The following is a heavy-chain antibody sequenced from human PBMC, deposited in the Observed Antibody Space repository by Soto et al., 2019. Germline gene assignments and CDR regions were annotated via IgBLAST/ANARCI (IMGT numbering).Heavy chain of an antibody. CDR1: GFTFSSYW. Sequence: EVQLVESGGGLVQPGGSLRLSCAASGFTFSSYWMHWVRQAPGKGLVWVSRMNSDGSSTSYADSVKGRVTISRDNAKNMLYLQMNSLRAEDTAVYYCARGERIAAAEFPEYWGQGTLVTVSS. J-gene: IGHJ4*02. V-gene: IGHV3-74*01. D-gene: IGHD6-13*01. CDR3: ARGERIAAAEFPEY. CDR2: MNSDGSST.